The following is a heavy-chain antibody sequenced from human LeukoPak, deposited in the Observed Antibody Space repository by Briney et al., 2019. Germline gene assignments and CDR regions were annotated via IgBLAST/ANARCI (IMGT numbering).Heavy chain of an antibody. CDR2: IYYSGST. D-gene: IGHD3-9*01. J-gene: IGHJ4*02. V-gene: IGHV4-31*03. CDR1: GGSISSGGYY. CDR3: ARSVKLTILRPQYYFDY. Sequence: SQTLSLTCTVSGGSISSGGYYWSCLRQRPGQGLEWVVYIYYSGSTYYNPSLKSRVTISVDTSKNQFSLKLSSVTAADTAVYYCARSVKLTILRPQYYFDYWGQGTLVTVSS.